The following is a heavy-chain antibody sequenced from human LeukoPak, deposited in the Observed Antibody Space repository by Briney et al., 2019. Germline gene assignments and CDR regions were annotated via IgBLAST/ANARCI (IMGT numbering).Heavy chain of an antibody. CDR3: AKDPDSSGYYSNWFDP. Sequence: GGSLRLSCAASGFTFGSYAMSWVRQAPGKGLEWVSAISGSGGSTYYADSVKGRFTISRDNSKNTLYLQMNSLRAEDTAVYYCAKDPDSSGYYSNWFDPWGQGTLVTVSS. D-gene: IGHD3-22*01. CDR1: GFTFGSYA. V-gene: IGHV3-23*01. CDR2: ISGSGGST. J-gene: IGHJ5*02.